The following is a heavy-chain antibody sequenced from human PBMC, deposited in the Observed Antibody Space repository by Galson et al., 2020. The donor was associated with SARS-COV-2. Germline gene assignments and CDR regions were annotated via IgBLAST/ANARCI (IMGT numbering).Heavy chain of an antibody. CDR2: ISWNSGSI. Sequence: GGSLILSCAASGFTFDDYAMHWVRQAPGKGLEWVSGISWNSGSIGYADSVKGRFTISRDNAKNSLYLQMNSLRAEDTALYYCALGGATTFDYWGQGTLVTVSS. J-gene: IGHJ4*02. CDR3: ALGGATTFDY. V-gene: IGHV3-9*01. CDR1: GFTFDDYA. D-gene: IGHD1-26*01.